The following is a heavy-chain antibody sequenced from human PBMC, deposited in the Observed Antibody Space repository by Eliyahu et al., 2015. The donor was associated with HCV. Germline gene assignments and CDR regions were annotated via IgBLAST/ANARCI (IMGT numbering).Heavy chain of an antibody. CDR1: GGXXSSSSYY. CDR3: AGLGRDFWSGYYYGMDV. CDR2: IYYSGST. D-gene: IGHD3-3*01. J-gene: IGHJ6*02. V-gene: IGHV4-39*07. Sequence: QLQLQESGPGLVKPSETLSLTCTVSGGXXSSSSYYWGWXRQPPGKGLEWIGSIYYSGSTYYNPSLKSRVTISVDTSKNQFSLKLSSVTAADTAVYYCAGLGRDFWSGYYYGMDVWGQGTTVTVSS.